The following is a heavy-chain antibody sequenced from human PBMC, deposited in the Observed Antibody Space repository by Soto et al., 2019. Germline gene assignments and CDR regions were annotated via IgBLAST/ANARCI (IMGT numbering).Heavy chain of an antibody. Sequence: GSLRLSCAASGFTFDEYTMHWVRQAPGKGLEWVSLISWDGGSTYYADSVKGRFTISRDNSKNSLYLQMNSLRTEDTALYYCAKDLVAASYYYGMDVWGQGTTVTVSS. CDR1: GFTFDEYT. CDR2: ISWDGGST. D-gene: IGHD1-26*01. CDR3: AKDLVAASYYYGMDV. J-gene: IGHJ6*02. V-gene: IGHV3-43*01.